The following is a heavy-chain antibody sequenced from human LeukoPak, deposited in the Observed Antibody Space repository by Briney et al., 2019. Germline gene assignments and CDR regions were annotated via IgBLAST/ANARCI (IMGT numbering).Heavy chain of an antibody. CDR3: TNLYDSSDYYSDY. CDR2: IKSKTDGGTT. CDR1: GFTFSNAW. V-gene: IGHV3-15*01. J-gene: IGHJ4*02. Sequence: KPGGSLRLSCAASGFTFSNAWMSWVRQAPGKGLEWVGRIKSKTDGGTTDYAAPVKGRFTISRDDSKNTLYLQMNSLKTEDTAVYYCTNLYDSSDYYSDYWGQGTLVTVSS. D-gene: IGHD3-22*01.